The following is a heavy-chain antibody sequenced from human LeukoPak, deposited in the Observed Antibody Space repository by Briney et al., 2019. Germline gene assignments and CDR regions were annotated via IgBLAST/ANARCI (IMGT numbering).Heavy chain of an antibody. CDR1: GFTFSSYW. J-gene: IGHJ4*02. D-gene: IGHD6-19*01. CDR3: AKDAIAVAGTRESTFDY. V-gene: IGHV3-23*01. CDR2: ISGSGGST. Sequence: PGGSLRLSCAASGFTFSSYWMSWVRQAPGKGLEWVSAISGSGGSTYYADSVKGRFTISRDNSKNTLYLQMNSLRAEDTAVYYCAKDAIAVAGTRESTFDYWGQGTLVTVSS.